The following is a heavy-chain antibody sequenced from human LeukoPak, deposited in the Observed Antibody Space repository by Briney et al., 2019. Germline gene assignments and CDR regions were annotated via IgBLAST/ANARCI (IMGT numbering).Heavy chain of an antibody. CDR3: ARREVGWFGELFDY. CDR2: ISAGNGNT. CDR1: GYTFTGYY. V-gene: IGHV1-3*01. J-gene: IGHJ4*02. Sequence: EASVKVSCKASGYTFTGYYMHWVRQAPGQGLEWMGWISAGNGNTKYSQKFQGRVTITRDTSASTAYMELSSLRSEDTAVYYCARREVGWFGELFDYWGQGTLVTVSS. D-gene: IGHD3-10*01.